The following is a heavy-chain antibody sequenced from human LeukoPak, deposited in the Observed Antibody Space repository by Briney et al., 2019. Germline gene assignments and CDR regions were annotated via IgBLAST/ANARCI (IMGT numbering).Heavy chain of an antibody. V-gene: IGHV3-66*02. CDR3: ARGYGFDY. Sequence: PGGSLRLSCAASGFTFSSYSMNWVRQAPGKGLEWVSVIYSGGSTYYADSVKGRFTISRDNSKNTLYLQMNSLRAEDTAVYYCARGYGFDYWGQGTLVTVSS. CDR2: IYSGGST. CDR1: GFTFSSYS. D-gene: IGHD1-1*01. J-gene: IGHJ4*02.